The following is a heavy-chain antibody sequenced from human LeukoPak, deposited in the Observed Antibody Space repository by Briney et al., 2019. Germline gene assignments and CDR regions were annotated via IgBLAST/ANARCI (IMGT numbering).Heavy chain of an antibody. CDR1: GYTFTGYF. D-gene: IGHD1-26*01. CDR3: ARDEVGIFDY. Sequence: ASVKVSCMAAGYTFTGYFMHWVRQAPGQGLEWMGWINPNSGVTNYAQKFQGRVTMTRDTSISTAYMELSRLRSDDTAVYYCARDEVGIFDYWGQGTLVTVSS. V-gene: IGHV1-2*02. J-gene: IGHJ4*02. CDR2: INPNSGVT.